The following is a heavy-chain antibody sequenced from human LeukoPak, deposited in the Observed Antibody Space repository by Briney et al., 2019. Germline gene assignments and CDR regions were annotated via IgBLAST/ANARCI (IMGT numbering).Heavy chain of an antibody. CDR1: GGSISSSSYY. Sequence: PSETLSLTCTVSGGSISSSSYYWGWIRQPPGKGLEWIGSIYYSGSTYYNPSLKSRVTISVDTSKNQFSLKLSSVTAADTAVYYCARFMVRGNWFDPWGQGTLVTVSS. J-gene: IGHJ5*02. CDR3: ARFMVRGNWFDP. D-gene: IGHD3-10*01. CDR2: IYYSGST. V-gene: IGHV4-39*01.